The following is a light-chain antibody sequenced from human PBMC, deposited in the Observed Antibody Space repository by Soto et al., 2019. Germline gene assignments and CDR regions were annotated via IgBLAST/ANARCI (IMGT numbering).Light chain of an antibody. V-gene: IGLV1-40*01. CDR1: SSNIGAGYD. Sequence: QLVLTQSPSVSGAPGQRVTISCAGNSSNIGAGYDVHWYKQLPGTAPKVLIYGNDNRPLGVPDRFSGSKSGTSGSLVISGLQAEDEADYYCQSYDSSLSRFVFGSGTQLTVL. J-gene: IGLJ7*01. CDR2: GND. CDR3: QSYDSSLSRFV.